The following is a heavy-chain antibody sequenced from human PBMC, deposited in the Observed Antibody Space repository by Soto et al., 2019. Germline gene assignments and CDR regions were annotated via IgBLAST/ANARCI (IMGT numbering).Heavy chain of an antibody. J-gene: IGHJ5*02. CDR1: GFTVSSNC. CDR3: ARDPLSIAVAGRS. V-gene: IGHV3-66*01. D-gene: IGHD6-19*01. Sequence: PGGSLRLSCAASGFTVSSNCMSWVRQAPGKGLEWVSVIYSGGSTYYADSVKGRFTISRDNSKNTLYLHMNSLRAEDTAVYYCARDPLSIAVAGRSWGQGTLVTVS. CDR2: IYSGGST.